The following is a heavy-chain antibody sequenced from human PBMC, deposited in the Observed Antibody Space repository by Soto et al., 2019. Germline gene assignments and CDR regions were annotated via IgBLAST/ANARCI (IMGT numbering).Heavy chain of an antibody. V-gene: IGHV4-39*01. CDR1: GGSISSSSYY. D-gene: IGHD1-1*01. Sequence: SETLSLTCTVSGGSISSSSYYWGWIRQPPGKGLEWIGSIYYSGSTYYNPSLKSRVTISVDTSKNQFSLKLSSVTAADTAVYYCASNGDDYEAAFDIWGQGTMVTVSS. J-gene: IGHJ3*02. CDR2: IYYSGST. CDR3: ASNGDDYEAAFDI.